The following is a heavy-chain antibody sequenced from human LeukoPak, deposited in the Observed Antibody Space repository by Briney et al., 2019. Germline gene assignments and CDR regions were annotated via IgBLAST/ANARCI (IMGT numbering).Heavy chain of an antibody. CDR3: ARVSGDYYASV. V-gene: IGHV4-61*02. CDR1: GGSIISGNYY. Sequence: SETLSLTCTVSGGSIISGNYYWSWIRQPPGKGLEWIGRIYTSGSTNYNPSLKSRGTISVDTSKNQFSLKLSSVTAADTAVYYCARVSGDYYASVWGQGILVTVSS. CDR2: IYTSGST. D-gene: IGHD1-26*01. J-gene: IGHJ4*02.